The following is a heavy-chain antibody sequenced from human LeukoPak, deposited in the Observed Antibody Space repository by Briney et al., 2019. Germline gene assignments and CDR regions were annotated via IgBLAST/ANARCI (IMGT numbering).Heavy chain of an antibody. CDR3: ARGRGGSYLDY. CDR2: INHSGST. D-gene: IGHD1-26*01. CDR1: GGSFSGYY. J-gene: IGHJ4*02. Sequence: SETLSLTCAVYGGSFSGYYWSWIRRPPGKGLEWIGEINHSGSTNYNPSLKSRVTISVDTSKNQFSLKLSSVTAADTAVYYCARGRGGSYLDYWGQGTLVTVSS. V-gene: IGHV4-34*01.